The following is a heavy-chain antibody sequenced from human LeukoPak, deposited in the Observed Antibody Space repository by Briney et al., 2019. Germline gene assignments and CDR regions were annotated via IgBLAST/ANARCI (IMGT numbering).Heavy chain of an antibody. CDR1: GFTVSSNC. J-gene: IGHJ6*02. CDR3: ARGPCGGDCYLYYYGMDV. V-gene: IGHV3-66*02. Sequence: GGSLRLSCAASGFTVSSNCMSWVRQAPGKGLEWVSVIYSGGSTYYADSVKGRFTISRDNSKNTLYLQMNSLRAEDTAVYYCARGPCGGDCYLYYYGMDVWGQGTTVTVSS. CDR2: IYSGGST. D-gene: IGHD2-21*02.